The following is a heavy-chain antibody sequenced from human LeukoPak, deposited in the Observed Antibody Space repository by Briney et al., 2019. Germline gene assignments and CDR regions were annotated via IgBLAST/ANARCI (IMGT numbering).Heavy chain of an antibody. V-gene: IGHV3-23*01. J-gene: IGHJ6*03. CDR1: GFTFSSYA. CDR2: ISGSGGST. CDR3: AKDLAYYYYMDV. Sequence: PGGSLRLSCAAPGFTFSSYAMSWVRQAPGKGLEWVSAISGSGGSTYYADSVKGRFTISRDNSKNTLYLQMNSLRAEDTAVYYCAKDLAYYYYMDVWGKGTTVTVSS.